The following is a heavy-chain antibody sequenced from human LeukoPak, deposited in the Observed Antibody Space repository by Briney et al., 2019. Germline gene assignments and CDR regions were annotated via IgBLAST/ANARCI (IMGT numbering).Heavy chain of an antibody. J-gene: IGHJ4*02. CDR1: GYTFTRYG. CDR3: ARDFNDYGDYVGDY. D-gene: IGHD4-17*01. CDR2: ISAYNGNT. V-gene: IGHV1-18*01. Sequence: ASVKVSCKASGYTFTRYGISWVRQAPGQGLEWMGWISAYNGNTNYAQKLQGRVTMTTDTSTSTAYMELRSLRSDDTAVYYCARDFNDYGDYVGDYWGQGTLVTVSS.